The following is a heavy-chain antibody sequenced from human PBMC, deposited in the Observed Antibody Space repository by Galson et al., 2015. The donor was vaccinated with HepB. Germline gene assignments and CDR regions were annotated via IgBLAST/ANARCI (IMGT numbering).Heavy chain of an antibody. CDR1: GYTFTGYY. CDR3: ARSWRQQPPNNWFDP. V-gene: IGHV1-2*06. CDR2: INPNSGGT. Sequence: SVKVSCKASGYTFTGYYMHWVRQAPGQGLEWMGRINPNSGGTNYAQKFQGRVTMTRDTSISTAYMELSRLRSDDTAVYYCARSWRQQPPNNWFDPWGQGTLVTVSS. D-gene: IGHD6-13*01. J-gene: IGHJ5*02.